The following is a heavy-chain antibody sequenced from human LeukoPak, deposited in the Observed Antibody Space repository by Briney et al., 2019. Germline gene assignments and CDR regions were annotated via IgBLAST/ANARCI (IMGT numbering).Heavy chain of an antibody. J-gene: IGHJ4*02. Sequence: SETLSLTCTVSGGSISSSSYYWGWIRQPPGKGLEWIGSIYYSGSTYYNPSLKSRVTISVDTSKNQFSLKLSSVTAADTAVYYCAREFGELLYYFDYWGQGTLVTVSS. CDR3: AREFGELLYYFDY. D-gene: IGHD3-10*01. V-gene: IGHV4-39*07. CDR1: GGSISSSSYY. CDR2: IYYSGST.